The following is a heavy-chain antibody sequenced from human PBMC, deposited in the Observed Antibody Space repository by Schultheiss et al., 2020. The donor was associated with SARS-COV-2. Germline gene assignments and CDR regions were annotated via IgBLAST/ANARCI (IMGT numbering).Heavy chain of an antibody. D-gene: IGHD1-1*01. CDR3: AKDKGTGTTPGMDV. V-gene: IGHV3-30*18. CDR1: GFTFSSYS. Sequence: GGSLRLSCAASGFTFSSYSMNWVRQAPGKGLEWVAVISYDGSNKYYADSVKGRFTISRDNSKNTLYLQMNSLRAEDTAVYYCAKDKGTGTTPGMDVWGQGTTVTVSS. J-gene: IGHJ6*02. CDR2: ISYDGSNK.